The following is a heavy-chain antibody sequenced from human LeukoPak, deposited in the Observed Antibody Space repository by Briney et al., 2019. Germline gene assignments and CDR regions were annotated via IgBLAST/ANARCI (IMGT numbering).Heavy chain of an antibody. J-gene: IGHJ6*02. Sequence: GESLKIYCKGSGYSFTSYWIGWVRQMPGKGLEWMGIIYPGDSDTRYSPSFQGQVTISADKSISTAYLQWSSLKASDTAMYYCARASYDFWSGYPNYYYGMDVWGQGTTVTVSS. CDR3: ARASYDFWSGYPNYYYGMDV. CDR1: GYSFTSYW. D-gene: IGHD3-3*01. CDR2: IYPGDSDT. V-gene: IGHV5-51*01.